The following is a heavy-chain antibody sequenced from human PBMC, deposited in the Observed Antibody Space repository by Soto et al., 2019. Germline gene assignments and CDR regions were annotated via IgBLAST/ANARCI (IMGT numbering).Heavy chain of an antibody. J-gene: IGHJ4*02. CDR2: IYYSGST. V-gene: IGHV4-39*01. CDR1: GGSISSSSYY. CDR3: ARHNGYYGSGTKDY. Sequence: QLQLQESGPGLVQPSETLSLTCTVSGGSISSSSYYWGWIRQPPGKGLEWIGSIYYSGSTYYNPSLKSRVTISVDTSKYQFSLKLSSVTAADTAVYYCARHNGYYGSGTKDYWGQGTLVTVSS. D-gene: IGHD3-10*01.